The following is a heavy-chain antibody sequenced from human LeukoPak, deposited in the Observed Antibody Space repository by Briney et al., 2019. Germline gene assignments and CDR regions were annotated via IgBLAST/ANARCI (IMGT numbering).Heavy chain of an antibody. CDR1: GFTFSSYG. D-gene: IGHD6-19*01. V-gene: IGHV3-30*02. Sequence: GGSLRLSCAASGFTFSSYGIHWVRQAPGKGLEWVAFIRYDGSNKYYADSVKGRFTISRDNSKNTLYPQMNSLRAEDTAVYYCAKGSKAVLFTRDYNMDVWGKGTTVTISS. CDR2: IRYDGSNK. J-gene: IGHJ6*03. CDR3: AKGSKAVLFTRDYNMDV.